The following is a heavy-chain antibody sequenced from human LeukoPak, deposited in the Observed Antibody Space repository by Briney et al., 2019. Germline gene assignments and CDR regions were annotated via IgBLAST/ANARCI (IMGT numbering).Heavy chain of an antibody. V-gene: IGHV1-46*01. CDR2: INPSGGST. Sequence: GASVKVSCKASGYTFTSYYMHWVRQAPGQGLEWMGIINPSGGSTSYAQKFQGGVTMTRDTSTSTVYMELSSLRSEDTAAYYCARDSSSYYFDYWGQGTLVTVSS. CDR1: GYTFTSYY. CDR3: ARDSSSYYFDY. D-gene: IGHD6-13*01. J-gene: IGHJ4*02.